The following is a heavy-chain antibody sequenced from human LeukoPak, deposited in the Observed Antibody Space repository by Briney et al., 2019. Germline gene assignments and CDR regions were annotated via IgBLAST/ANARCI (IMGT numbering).Heavy chain of an antibody. CDR3: ARDGYNY. D-gene: IGHD5-24*01. V-gene: IGHV3-30-3*01. Sequence: PGRSLRLSCAASGFTFSSYAMHWVRQAPGKGLEWVAVISYDGSNKYYADSVKGRFTIPRDNSKNTLYLQMNSLRAEDTAVYYCARDGYNYWGQGTLVTVSS. J-gene: IGHJ4*02. CDR2: ISYDGSNK. CDR1: GFTFSSYA.